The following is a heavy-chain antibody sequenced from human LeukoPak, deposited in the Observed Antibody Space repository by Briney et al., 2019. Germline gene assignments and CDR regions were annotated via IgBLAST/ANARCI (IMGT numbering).Heavy chain of an antibody. J-gene: IGHJ4*02. CDR1: GGSISSSSYY. Sequence: SETLSLTCTVSGGSISSSSYYWGWIRQPPGKGLEWIGSIYYSGSTYYNPSLKSRVTISVDTSKNQFSLKLSSVTAADTAVYYCAREGPATYDFDYWGQGTLVAVSS. D-gene: IGHD2-15*01. CDR3: AREGPATYDFDY. V-gene: IGHV4-39*07. CDR2: IYYSGST.